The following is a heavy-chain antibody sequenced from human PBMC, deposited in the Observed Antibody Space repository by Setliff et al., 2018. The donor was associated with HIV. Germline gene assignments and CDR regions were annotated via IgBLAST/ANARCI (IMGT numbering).Heavy chain of an antibody. D-gene: IGHD2-8*01. J-gene: IGHJ5*02. Sequence: PGGSLRLSCAASGFTFSGTWMAWVRQAPGKGPEWVANIKQDGTEKHYMDSVKGRFTISRDNAKNSLYLQMNTLRAEDTAVYYCAALSLRTNTVYGILSTRFDPWGRGTLVTVSS. CDR3: AALSLRTNTVYGILSTRFDP. CDR2: IKQDGTEK. V-gene: IGHV3-7*03. CDR1: GFTFSGTW.